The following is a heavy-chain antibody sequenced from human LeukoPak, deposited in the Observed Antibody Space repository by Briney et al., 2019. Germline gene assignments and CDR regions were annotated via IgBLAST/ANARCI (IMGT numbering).Heavy chain of an antibody. CDR3: AKGGRAEREQLLALGSENYFDY. CDR2: IYSGGST. V-gene: IGHV3-53*05. D-gene: IGHD1/OR15-1a*01. CDR1: GLTVSSNY. J-gene: IGHJ4*02. Sequence: GGSLRLSCAASGLTVSSNYMSWVRQAPGKGLEWVSVIYSGGSTYYADSVKGRFTISRDNSKDTVFLQMNSLRVEDTAVYYCAKGGRAEREQLLALGSENYFDYWGQGTLVTVSS.